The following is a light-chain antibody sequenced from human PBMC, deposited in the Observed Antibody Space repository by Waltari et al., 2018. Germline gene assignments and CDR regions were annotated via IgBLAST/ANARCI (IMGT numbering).Light chain of an antibody. Sequence: DFVMTQSPASLALSLGERATIHCKTSPTVLYNSNNRNYLTWYQQKPGQPPKLLFYWASTRESGVPDRFSASGSGTDFTLTISRLQPEDVAIYYCQQYYSSPYTFGQWTRLEIK. V-gene: IGKV4-1*01. CDR3: QQYYSSPYT. CDR1: PTVLYNSNNRNY. CDR2: WAS. J-gene: IGKJ2*01.